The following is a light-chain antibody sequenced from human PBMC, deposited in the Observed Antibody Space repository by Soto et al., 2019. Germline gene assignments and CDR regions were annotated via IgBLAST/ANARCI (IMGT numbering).Light chain of an antibody. CDR2: DAF. CDR1: QSVSRY. V-gene: IGKV3-11*01. CDR3: QQRSNWYT. J-gene: IGKJ2*01. Sequence: EMVLTQSPATLSLSPGEIATLSCRASQSVSRYLAWYQQKPGQAPRLLIYDAFNRATGIAARFSGSGSGTDFPLTISRLEPDYFAVCYCQQRSNWYTFGQGSKLES.